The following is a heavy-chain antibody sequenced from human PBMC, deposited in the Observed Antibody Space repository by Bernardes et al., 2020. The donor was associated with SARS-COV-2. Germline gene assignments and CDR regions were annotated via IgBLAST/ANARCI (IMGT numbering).Heavy chain of an antibody. D-gene: IGHD2-21*02. CDR1: NGFIRTYY. Sequence: SETLSLTCSVSNGFIRTYYWSWIRQPPGKGLEWIGHISYSGSTNYKPSLKSRVTISVETSKRQFSLKLNSVTAADTAVYYCARAVVVTGIRPPEGAFDKWGQGILVTVSS. J-gene: IGHJ4*02. V-gene: IGHV4-59*01. CDR2: ISYSGST. CDR3: ARAVVVTGIRPPEGAFDK.